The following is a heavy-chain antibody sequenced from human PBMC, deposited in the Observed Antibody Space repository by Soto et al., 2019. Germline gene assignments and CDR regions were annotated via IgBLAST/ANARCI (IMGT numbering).Heavy chain of an antibody. V-gene: IGHV4-30-4*01. Sequence: SETLSLTCTVSGGSISSGDYYWSWIRQPPGKGLEWIGYIYYSGSTYYNPSLKSRVTISVDTSKNQFSLKLSSVTAADTAVYYCARDKHDFWSGPRGCFDPWGQGTLVTVSS. CDR2: IYYSGST. CDR1: GGSISSGDYY. CDR3: ARDKHDFWSGPRGCFDP. D-gene: IGHD3-3*01. J-gene: IGHJ5*02.